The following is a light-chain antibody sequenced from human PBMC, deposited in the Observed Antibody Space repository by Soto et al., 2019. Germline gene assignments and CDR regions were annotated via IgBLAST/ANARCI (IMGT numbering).Light chain of an antibody. J-gene: IGKJ4*01. V-gene: IGKV3-11*01. CDR1: QSINIK. CDR3: QQRSNWPPRLT. Sequence: EIVLTQSPGTLSLSPGEGATLSCRASQSINIKLAWYQKKSGQAPRLLIYDASTRAYGIPDRFSGSGSGTDFSLTISSLEPEDFAVYYCQQRSNWPPRLTFGGGTKVDIK. CDR2: DAS.